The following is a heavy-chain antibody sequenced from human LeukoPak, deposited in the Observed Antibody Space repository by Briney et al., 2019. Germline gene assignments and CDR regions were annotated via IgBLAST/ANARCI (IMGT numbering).Heavy chain of an antibody. CDR2: FCSSGTT. CDR1: GDSISSITCY. Sequence: SETLSLTCKVSGDSISSITCYWGWVRQSPGKGLEWIGSFCSSGTTYYNPSLKSRVTISIDTSKNQFSLKMISVTAADTAVYYCARRDIAFNAFDTWSQGTMVTVSS. J-gene: IGHJ3*02. CDR3: ARRDIAFNAFDT. V-gene: IGHV4-39*01. D-gene: IGHD2-21*01.